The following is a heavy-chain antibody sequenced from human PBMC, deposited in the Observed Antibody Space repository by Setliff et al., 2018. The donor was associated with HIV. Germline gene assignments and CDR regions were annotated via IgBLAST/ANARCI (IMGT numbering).Heavy chain of an antibody. CDR3: AGDGCSGQSCYLYNWFDP. CDR1: GYSFTNHA. J-gene: IGHJ5*02. CDR2: IKVGSGNT. Sequence: GASVKVSCKASGYSFTNHAVHWVRQAPGQRLEWMGWIKVGSGNTQYSKEFQGRVTITRDTSATTAYMELSSLTSEDTAVYYCAGDGCSGQSCYLYNWFDPWGQGTLVTVSS. D-gene: IGHD2-15*01. V-gene: IGHV1-3*01.